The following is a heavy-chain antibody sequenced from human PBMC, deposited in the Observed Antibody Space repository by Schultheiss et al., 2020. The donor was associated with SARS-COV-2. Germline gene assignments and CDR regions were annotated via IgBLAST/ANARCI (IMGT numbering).Heavy chain of an antibody. CDR3: ARERGNYYYYGMDV. D-gene: IGHD3-10*01. CDR2: MNPNIGNT. V-gene: IGHV1-8*02. CDR1: GYTFTSYG. J-gene: IGHJ6*02. Sequence: ASVKVSCKASGYTFTSYGISWVRQAPGQGLEWMGWMNPNIGNTGYAQKFQGRVTMTRNTSISTAYMELSSLRSDDTAVYYCARERGNYYYYGMDVWGQGTTVTVSS.